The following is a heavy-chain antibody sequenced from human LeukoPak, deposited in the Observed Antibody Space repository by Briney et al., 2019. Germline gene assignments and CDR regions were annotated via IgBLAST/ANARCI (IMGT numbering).Heavy chain of an antibody. CDR2: INHSGST. Sequence: SETLSLTCAVYGGSFSGYYWSWIRQPPGKGLEWIGEINHSGSTNYNPSLKSRVTMSVDTSKDQFSLKLSSVTAADTAVYYCARDDGDYFDYWGQGTLVTVSS. V-gene: IGHV4-34*01. CDR1: GGSFSGYY. CDR3: ARDDGDYFDY. J-gene: IGHJ4*02. D-gene: IGHD4-17*01.